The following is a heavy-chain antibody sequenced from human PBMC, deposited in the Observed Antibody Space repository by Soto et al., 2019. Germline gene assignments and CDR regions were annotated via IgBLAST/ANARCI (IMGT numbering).Heavy chain of an antibody. D-gene: IGHD3-22*01. CDR3: ARSYTYYYDSSGPNAFDI. Sequence: GGSLRLSCAASGFTFSDYYMSWIRQAPGKGLEWVSYISSSSSYTNYADSVKGRFTISRDSVKNSLYLQMNSLRAEDTAVYYCARSYTYYYDSSGPNAFDIWGQGTMVTVSS. CDR1: GFTFSDYY. V-gene: IGHV3-11*06. J-gene: IGHJ3*02. CDR2: ISSSSSYT.